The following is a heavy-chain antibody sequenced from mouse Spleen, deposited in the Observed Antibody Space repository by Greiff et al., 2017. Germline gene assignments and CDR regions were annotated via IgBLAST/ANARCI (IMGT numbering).Heavy chain of an antibody. Sequence: QVQLKQPGAELVKPGASVKLSCKASGYTFTSYWMQWVKQRPGQGLEWIGEIDPSDSYTNYNQKFKGKATLTVDTSSSTAYMQLSSLTSEDSAVYYCARWDPLTTATAMDYWGQGTSVTVSS. J-gene: IGHJ4*01. CDR1: GYTFTSYW. CDR2: IDPSDSYT. CDR3: ARWDPLTTATAMDY. V-gene: IGHV1-50*01. D-gene: IGHD1-2*01.